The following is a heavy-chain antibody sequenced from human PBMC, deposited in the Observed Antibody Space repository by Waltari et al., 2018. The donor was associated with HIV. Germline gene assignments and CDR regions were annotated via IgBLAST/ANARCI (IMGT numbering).Heavy chain of an antibody. V-gene: IGHV3-21*01. CDR1: GFTFNTFS. J-gene: IGHJ4*02. CDR3: ASEDFWGGPHQ. Sequence: EVQLVESGGGLVKPGGSLRLSCVASGFTFNTFSMKWVCQAPGKVLEWVSSISSTSSVIDYADSLKGRFTVSRDNAKNSLYLQINNLRADDTAVYYCASEDFWGGPHQWGQGTLVTVSS. D-gene: IGHD3-3*01. CDR2: ISSTSSVI.